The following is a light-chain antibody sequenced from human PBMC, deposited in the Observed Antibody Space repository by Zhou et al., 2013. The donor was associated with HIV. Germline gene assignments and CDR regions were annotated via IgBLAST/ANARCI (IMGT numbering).Light chain of an antibody. J-gene: IGKJ2*01. Sequence: DVVMTQSPLSLPVALGQPASISCRSSQSLVHSDGNTYLHWSQQRPGQSPRRLIYRVSNRDSGVPDRFSGSGSGTDFTLKISRVEAEDVGVYYCMQGTHWHTFGQGTKLEIK. CDR1: QSLVHSDGNTY. CDR2: RVS. V-gene: IGKV2-30*02. CDR3: MQGTHWHT.